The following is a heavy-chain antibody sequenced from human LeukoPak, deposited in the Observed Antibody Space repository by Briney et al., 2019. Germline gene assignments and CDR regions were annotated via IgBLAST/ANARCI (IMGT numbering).Heavy chain of an antibody. CDR2: FTFSGGST. CDR3: AKHHGYSSSWYVDY. V-gene: IGHV3-23*01. Sequence: PGGSLRLSCTASGFTFRSYAMNWVRQAPGKGLEWVSTFTFSGGSTYYADSMKGRFTISRDNSKNTLYLQMNSLRVEDTAVYYCAKHHGYSSSWYVDYWGQGTLVSVSS. D-gene: IGHD6-13*01. CDR1: GFTFRSYA. J-gene: IGHJ4*02.